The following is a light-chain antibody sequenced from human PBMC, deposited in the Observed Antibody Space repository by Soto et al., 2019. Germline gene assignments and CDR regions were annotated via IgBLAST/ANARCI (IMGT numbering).Light chain of an antibody. Sequence: DIQMTQSPSSLSASVGDRVTITCRAIQGSSNYLAGYQQKPWKVPKLLIYAASTLQSGVPSRFSGSVSGTDFSLTISSLQPEDVATSYCQEYNIAPLFGGGTKVEIK. J-gene: IGKJ4*01. CDR2: AAS. CDR3: QEYNIAPL. CDR1: QGSSNY. V-gene: IGKV1-27*01.